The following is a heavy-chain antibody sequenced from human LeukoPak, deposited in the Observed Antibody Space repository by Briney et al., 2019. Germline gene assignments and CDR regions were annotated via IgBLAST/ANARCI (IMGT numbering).Heavy chain of an antibody. J-gene: IGHJ4*02. CDR3: ARVFTIFGVVTSLDY. D-gene: IGHD3-3*01. Sequence: ASVKVSCKASGYTFTGYYMHWVRQAPGQGLEWMGWINPNSGGTNYAQKFQGRVTMTRDTSVSTAYMELTRLRSDDTAIYYCARVFTIFGVVTSLDYWGQGTLVTVSS. V-gene: IGHV1-2*02. CDR2: INPNSGGT. CDR1: GYTFTGYY.